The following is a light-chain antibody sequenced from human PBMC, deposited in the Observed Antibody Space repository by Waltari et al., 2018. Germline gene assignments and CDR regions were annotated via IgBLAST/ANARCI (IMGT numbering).Light chain of an antibody. Sequence: QSALTQPRSVSGSPGQSFTISCTGTSSSLGCYNYVSWYQHPPGKAPKLIIYDVTKWPSGVPDRFSGSKSGNTASLTISGLLGEDEADYYCCSYGGSSWVFGGGTKLTVL. V-gene: IGLV2-11*01. J-gene: IGLJ3*02. CDR2: DVT. CDR3: CSYGGSSWV. CDR1: SSSLGCYNY.